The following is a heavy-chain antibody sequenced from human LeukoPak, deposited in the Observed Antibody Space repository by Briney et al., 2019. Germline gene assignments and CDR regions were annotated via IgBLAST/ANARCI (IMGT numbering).Heavy chain of an antibody. V-gene: IGHV3-74*01. CDR1: GFTFSSYL. J-gene: IGHJ4*02. D-gene: IGHD3-9*01. Sequence: GGSLRLSCVASGFTFSSYLMHWVRQAPGKGLVWVSRINSDGSSTSYADSVKGRFTISRDNAKNTLYLQMNSLRAEDTAVYYCARELDYDILTGYSSPPGVWGQGTLVTVSS. CDR3: ARELDYDILTGYSSPPGV. CDR2: INSDGSST.